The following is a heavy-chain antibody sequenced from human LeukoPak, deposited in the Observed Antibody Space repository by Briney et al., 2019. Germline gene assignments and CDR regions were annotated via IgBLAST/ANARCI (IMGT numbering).Heavy chain of an antibody. D-gene: IGHD2-15*01. Sequence: GASVKVSCKASGYTFTGYYMHWVRQAPGQGLEWMGRFNPNSGGTNYAQKFQGRVTMTRDTSISTAYMELSRLRSDDTAVYYCARAANTCSGGSCKLYYFDYWGQGTLVTVSS. CDR1: GYTFTGYY. V-gene: IGHV1-2*06. J-gene: IGHJ4*02. CDR3: ARAANTCSGGSCKLYYFDY. CDR2: FNPNSGGT.